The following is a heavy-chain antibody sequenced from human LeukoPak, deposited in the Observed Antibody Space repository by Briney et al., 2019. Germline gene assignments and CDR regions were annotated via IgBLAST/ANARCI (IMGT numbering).Heavy chain of an antibody. Sequence: PSESLSLTCYSSRYSLSNGYDWAWIRQPPGKGLGGIRSIYHSGSTYYNPSLKSRVTISVDTSKNQFSLRLRSVTAADTAVYYCARGKSRGSHIDYWGQGTLVTVSS. D-gene: IGHD1-26*01. CDR2: IYHSGST. CDR3: ARGKSRGSHIDY. J-gene: IGHJ4*02. V-gene: IGHV4-38-2*01. CDR1: RYSLSNGYD.